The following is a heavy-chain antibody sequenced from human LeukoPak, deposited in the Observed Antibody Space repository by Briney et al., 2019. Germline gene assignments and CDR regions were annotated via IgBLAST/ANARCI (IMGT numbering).Heavy chain of an antibody. V-gene: IGHV1-69*05. CDR3: ARYIVISCYDAFDI. D-gene: IGHD2-15*01. CDR1: GGTFSSYA. Sequence: GSSVKVSCKASGGTFSSYAISWVRQAPGQGLEWMGRIIPIFGTANYAQKFQGRVTITTDESTSTAYMELSSLRSEDTAVYYCARYIVISCYDAFDIWGPGIMVTVSS. CDR2: IIPIFGTA. J-gene: IGHJ3*02.